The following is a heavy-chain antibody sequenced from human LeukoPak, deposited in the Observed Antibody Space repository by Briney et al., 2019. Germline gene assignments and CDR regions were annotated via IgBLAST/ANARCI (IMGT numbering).Heavy chain of an antibody. CDR1: GFTFSSYW. V-gene: IGHV3-7*01. D-gene: IGHD6-19*01. J-gene: IGHJ4*02. CDR2: IKQDGSEK. Sequence: PGGSLRLSCAASGFTFSSYWMSWVRQAPGKGLERVANIKQDGSEKYYVDSVKGRFTISRDNAKNSLYLQMNSLRAEDTAVYYCASGEQWLEEGGGYFDYWGQGTLVTVSS. CDR3: ASGEQWLEEGGGYFDY.